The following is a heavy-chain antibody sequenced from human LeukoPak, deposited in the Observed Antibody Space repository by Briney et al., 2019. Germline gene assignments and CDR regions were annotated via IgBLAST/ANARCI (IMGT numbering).Heavy chain of an antibody. CDR3: ARRRGYYYDSSGFNDAFDI. CDR2: IYYSGST. V-gene: IGHV4-59*08. Sequence: SETLSLTCTVSGGSISSYYWSWIRQPPGKGLEWIGYIYYSGSTNYNPSLKSRVTISVDTSKNQFSLKLSSVTAADTAVYYCARRRGYYYDSSGFNDAFDIWGQGTMVTVSS. CDR1: GGSISSYY. J-gene: IGHJ3*02. D-gene: IGHD3-22*01.